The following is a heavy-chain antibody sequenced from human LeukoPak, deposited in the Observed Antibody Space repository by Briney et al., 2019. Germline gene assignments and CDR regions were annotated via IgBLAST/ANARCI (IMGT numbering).Heavy chain of an antibody. CDR1: GFTFDDYA. D-gene: IGHD1-26*01. CDR2: ISWNSGSI. Sequence: PGGSLRLSCAASGFTFDDYAMHWVRQAPGKGLEWVSGISWNSGSIGYADSVKGRFTISRDNAKNSLYLQMNSLRAEDTALYYCAKDIVGGELLSTPVFDYWGQGTLVTVSS. V-gene: IGHV3-9*01. J-gene: IGHJ4*02. CDR3: AKDIVGGELLSTPVFDY.